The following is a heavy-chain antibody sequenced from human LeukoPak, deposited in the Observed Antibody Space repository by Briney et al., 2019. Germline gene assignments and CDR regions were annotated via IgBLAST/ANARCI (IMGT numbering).Heavy chain of an antibody. Sequence: GWSLTLSCAASGFTFSSYWMHWVRPAPGKGLVWVSRISSDGTSTSYVDSGKGRFTISRDNAKNTLYLQMNSLRAEDTAVYYCARATHYYLWGQGTLVTVSS. CDR1: GFTFSSYW. D-gene: IGHD3-10*01. J-gene: IGHJ5*02. V-gene: IGHV3-74*01. CDR2: ISSDGTST. CDR3: ARATHYYL.